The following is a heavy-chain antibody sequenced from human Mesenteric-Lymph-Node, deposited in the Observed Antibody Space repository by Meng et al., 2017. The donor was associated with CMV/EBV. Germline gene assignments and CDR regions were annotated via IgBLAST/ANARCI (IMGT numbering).Heavy chain of an antibody. J-gene: IGHJ4*02. CDR3: ARPVGYCSDTSCYLAY. Sequence: SGYPFTTLPINWVRQAPGQGLEWMGWINTNTGNPKYAQGFTGRFVFSLDTSVSTAYLQISSLEAEDTAVYYCARPVGYCSDTSCYLAYWGQGTLVTVSS. D-gene: IGHD2-2*01. V-gene: IGHV7-4-1*02. CDR1: GYPFTTLP. CDR2: INTNTGNP.